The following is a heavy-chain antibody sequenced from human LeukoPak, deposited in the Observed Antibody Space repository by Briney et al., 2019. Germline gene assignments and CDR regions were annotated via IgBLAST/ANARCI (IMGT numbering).Heavy chain of an antibody. CDR3: AKGYCSSTSCYFDY. D-gene: IGHD2-2*01. Sequence: GGSLRLSCAASGFTFSSYGMHWVRQAPGKGLEWVAFIRYDGSNKYYADSVKGRFTISRDNSKNTLYLQMNSLRAEDMALYYCAKGYCSSTSCYFDYWGQGTLVTVSS. CDR1: GFTFSSYG. CDR2: IRYDGSNK. V-gene: IGHV3-30*02. J-gene: IGHJ4*02.